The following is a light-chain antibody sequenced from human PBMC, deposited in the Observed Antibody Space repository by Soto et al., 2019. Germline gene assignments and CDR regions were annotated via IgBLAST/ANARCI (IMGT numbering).Light chain of an antibody. CDR2: GSS. Sequence: EIVMTQSPATLSVSPGERATLSCRASQSVSSNLSWYKQKPGQAPRLLIYGSSTRATRIPARFSGSGSGTEFTLTISSLQSEDFAVYYYQQYNNWPPWTFGQGTKVEIK. J-gene: IGKJ1*01. CDR3: QQYNNWPPWT. CDR1: QSVSSN. V-gene: IGKV3-15*01.